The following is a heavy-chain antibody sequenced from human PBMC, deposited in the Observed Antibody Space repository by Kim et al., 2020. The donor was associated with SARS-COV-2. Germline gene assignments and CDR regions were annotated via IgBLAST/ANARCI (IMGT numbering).Heavy chain of an antibody. J-gene: IGHJ3*02. CDR3: ARERRQWLPIPDAFDI. Sequence: SSLKSRVTISVDTSENPFSLKLSSVTAAGRAVYYCARERRQWLPIPDAFDIWGQGTMVTVSS. V-gene: IGHV4-59*12. D-gene: IGHD6-19*01.